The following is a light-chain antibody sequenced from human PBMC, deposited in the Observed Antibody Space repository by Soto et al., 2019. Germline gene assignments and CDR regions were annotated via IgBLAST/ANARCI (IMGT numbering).Light chain of an antibody. CDR2: DAS. CDR3: QQYYSTPHT. V-gene: IGKV3-11*01. CDR1: QSVSSY. J-gene: IGKJ4*01. Sequence: EFVLTQSPATLSLSPGERATLSCRASQSVSSYLAWYQQKPGQAPRLLIYDASNRATGIPARFSGTGSGTDFTLTINNLEPEDFAVYYCQQYYSTPHTFGGGAKVEI.